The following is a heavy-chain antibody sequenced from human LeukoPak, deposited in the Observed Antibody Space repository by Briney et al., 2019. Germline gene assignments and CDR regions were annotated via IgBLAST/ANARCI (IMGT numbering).Heavy chain of an antibody. CDR2: INHSGST. V-gene: IGHV4-34*01. J-gene: IGHJ4*02. D-gene: IGHD6-6*01. Sequence: SETLSLTCTVSGGSISSYYWGWIRQPPGKGLEWIGEINHSGSTNYNPSLKSRVTISVDTSKNQFSLKLSSVTAADTAVYYCARGLIAARPNDYWGQGTLVTVSS. CDR1: GGSISSYY. CDR3: ARGLIAARPNDY.